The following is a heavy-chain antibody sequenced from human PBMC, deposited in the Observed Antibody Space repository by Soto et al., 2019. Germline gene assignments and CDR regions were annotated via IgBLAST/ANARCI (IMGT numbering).Heavy chain of an antibody. Sequence: QVQLQESGPGLVKPSQTLALTCTVSGLSVCGFDYYWYWIRQPPGKGLEGIGIIFDGGATYYNPAPYTRSTISVDVSHNQVSLRLTSVTGADTAMYFCARGRTLTGSDLSRRDFLDYWGQGTLVTVST. CDR3: ARGRTLTGSDLSRRDFLDY. V-gene: IGHV4-30-4*01. D-gene: IGHD3-9*01. CDR1: GLSVCGFDYY. CDR2: IFDGGAT. J-gene: IGHJ4*02.